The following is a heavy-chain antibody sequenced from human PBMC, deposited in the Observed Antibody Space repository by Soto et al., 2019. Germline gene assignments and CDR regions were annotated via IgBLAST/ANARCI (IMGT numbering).Heavy chain of an antibody. CDR2: IWYDGSNK. D-gene: IGHD3-10*01. CDR1: GFTFSSYG. CDR3: ARDDYYYGSGEFYYYYYYGMDV. J-gene: IGHJ6*02. V-gene: IGHV3-33*01. Sequence: PGGSLRLSCAASGFTFSSYGMHWVRQAPGKGLEWVAVIWYDGSNKYYADSVKGRFTISRDNSKNTLYLQMNSLRAEDTAVYYCARDDYYYGSGEFYYYYYYGMDVWGQGTTVTVSS.